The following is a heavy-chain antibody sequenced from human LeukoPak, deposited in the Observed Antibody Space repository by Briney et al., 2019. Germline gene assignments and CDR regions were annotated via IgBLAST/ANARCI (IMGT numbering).Heavy chain of an antibody. J-gene: IGHJ3*02. CDR3: ARDSSSYDAFDI. V-gene: IGHV3-74*01. D-gene: IGHD6-6*01. CDR2: INTDGSST. Sequence: GGSLRLSCAASGFTFSSYWMHWVRQAPGKGLVWVSRINTDGSSTSYADSVKSRFTISRDNAKNTLYLQMNSLRAEDTAVYYCARDSSSYDAFDIWGQGTMVTVSS. CDR1: GFTFSSYW.